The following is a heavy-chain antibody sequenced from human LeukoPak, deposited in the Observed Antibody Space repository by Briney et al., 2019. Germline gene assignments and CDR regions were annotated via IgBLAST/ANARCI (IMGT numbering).Heavy chain of an antibody. V-gene: IGHV1-18*01. CDR2: ISAYNGNT. D-gene: IGHD6-19*01. J-gene: IGHJ5*02. Sequence: GASVKVSCKASGYTFTSYGISWVRQAPGQGLEWMGWISAYNGNTNYAQKLQGRVTMTTDTSTSTAYMELRSLRSDDTAVYYCARDPRCTSSGWYDWFDPWGQGTLVTVSS. CDR3: ARDPRCTSSGWYDWFDP. CDR1: GYTFTSYG.